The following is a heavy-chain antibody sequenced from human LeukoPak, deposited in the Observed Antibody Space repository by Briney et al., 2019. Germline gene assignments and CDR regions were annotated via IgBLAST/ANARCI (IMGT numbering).Heavy chain of an antibody. J-gene: IGHJ5*02. Sequence: GRSLRLSCAASGFTFSSYGMHWVRQAPGKGLEWVGFIRSKAYGGTTEYAASVKGRFTISRDDSKGIAYLQMNSLKTEDTAVYYCTRGAEDWFDPWGQGTLVTVSS. V-gene: IGHV3-49*04. CDR3: TRGAEDWFDP. CDR2: IRSKAYGGTT. CDR1: GFTFSSYG.